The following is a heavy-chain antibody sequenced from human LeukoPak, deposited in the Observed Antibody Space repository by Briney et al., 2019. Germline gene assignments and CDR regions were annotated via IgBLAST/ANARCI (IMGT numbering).Heavy chain of an antibody. CDR2: IWYDGSNK. CDR1: GFSFSSYG. J-gene: IGHJ4*02. CDR3: ARDRGAAEDYYFDY. Sequence: GGSLRLSCAATGFSFSSYGMHWVRQAPGKGLEWVAVIWYDGSNKYYADSVKGRFTIYRDNSKNTLYLQMNSLRAEDTAVYYCARDRGAAEDYYFDYWGQGTLVTVSS. V-gene: IGHV3-33*01. D-gene: IGHD6-13*01.